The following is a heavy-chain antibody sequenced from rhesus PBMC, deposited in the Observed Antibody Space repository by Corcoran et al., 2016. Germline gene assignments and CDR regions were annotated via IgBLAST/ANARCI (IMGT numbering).Heavy chain of an antibody. Sequence: QVQLQESGPGLVKPSATLSLPCAVSGGSISSNYCSWIRQPLATGLEWIGRIYGSGGSTDYNPSRKSRVTISTDTSKNQFSLKLSSVTAADTAVYYCARIGPYYKIWTGYYRYYFDYWGQGVRVTVSS. J-gene: IGHJ4*01. D-gene: IGHD3-3*01. CDR3: ARIGPYYKIWTGYYRYYFDY. CDR2: IYGSGGST. CDR1: GGSISSNY. V-gene: IGHV4-160*01.